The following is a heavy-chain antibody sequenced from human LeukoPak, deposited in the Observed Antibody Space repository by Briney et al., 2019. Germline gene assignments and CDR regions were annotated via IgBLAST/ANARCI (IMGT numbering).Heavy chain of an antibody. J-gene: IGHJ4*02. CDR3: ARDLEDYNNYGEMAI. CDR2: ISTSSSYK. Sequence: PGGSLRLSCAVSGFTFSSYTMNWVRQAPGKGLEWVSTISTSSSYKYYADSVKGRFTISRDNAKNSLYLQMNSLRAEDTAVYYCARDLEDYNNYGEMAIWGQGTLVIVSS. CDR1: GFTFSSYT. V-gene: IGHV3-21*01. D-gene: IGHD4-11*01.